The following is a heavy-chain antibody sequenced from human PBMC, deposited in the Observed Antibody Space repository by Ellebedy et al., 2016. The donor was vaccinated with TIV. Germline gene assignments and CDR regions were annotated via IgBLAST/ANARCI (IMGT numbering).Heavy chain of an antibody. Sequence: GGSLRLXCAASGFTFSSYAMSWVRQAPGKGLEWVSAISGSGGSTYYADSVKGRFTISRDNSKNTLYLQMNSLRAEDTAVYYCARGQYYYDSSGDPGPVPYFDYWGQGTLVTVSS. V-gene: IGHV3-23*01. CDR2: ISGSGGST. CDR3: ARGQYYYDSSGDPGPVPYFDY. D-gene: IGHD3-22*01. CDR1: GFTFSSYA. J-gene: IGHJ4*02.